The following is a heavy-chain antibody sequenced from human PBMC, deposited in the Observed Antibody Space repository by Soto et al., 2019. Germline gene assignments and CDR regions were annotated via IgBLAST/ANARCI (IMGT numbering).Heavy chain of an antibody. Sequence: ASVKVSCKASGYTFTNSDINWVRQATGQGLEWMGWMNPISGKTNYAQKFQGRVTIAGDESTSTAYMGLSSLRSEDTAVYYCASTYNWNYIGWFDPWGQGTLVTVSS. J-gene: IGHJ5*02. CDR1: GYTFTNSD. V-gene: IGHV1-8*01. CDR2: MNPISGKT. CDR3: ASTYNWNYIGWFDP. D-gene: IGHD1-7*01.